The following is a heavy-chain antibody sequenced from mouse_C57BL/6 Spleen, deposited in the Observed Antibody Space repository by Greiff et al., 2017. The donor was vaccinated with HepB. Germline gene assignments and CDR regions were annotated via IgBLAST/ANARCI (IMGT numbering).Heavy chain of an antibody. CDR3: ARCGVVEGDWYFDV. J-gene: IGHJ1*03. Sequence: EVKLQESGPELVKPGASVKISCKASGYSFTDYNMNWVKQSNGKSLEWIGVINPNYGTTSYNQKFKGKATLTVDQSSSTAYMQLNSLTSEDSAVYYCARCGVVEGDWYFDVWGTGTTVTVSS. CDR1: GYSFTDYN. CDR2: INPNYGTT. V-gene: IGHV1-39*01. D-gene: IGHD1-1*01.